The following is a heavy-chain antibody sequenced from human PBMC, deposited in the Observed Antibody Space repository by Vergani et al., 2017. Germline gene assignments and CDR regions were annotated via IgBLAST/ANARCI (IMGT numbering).Heavy chain of an antibody. CDR3: VYRRTECGTTGCFYPFYCYYYMDV. J-gene: IGHJ6*03. CDR2: IYWNDDQ. V-gene: IGHV2-5*04. D-gene: IGHD1-7*01. CDR1: GFSLNTRGVS. Sequence: QITLKESGPTLVKPTQTLTLTCTFSGFSLNTRGVSVAWIRQPPGKALVWLALIYWNDDQHYSPSLNNRVTITKDTSKNQVVLTMTNMAYVDTGTYYCVYRRTECGTTGCFYPFYCYYYMDVWGKGTTVTVSS.